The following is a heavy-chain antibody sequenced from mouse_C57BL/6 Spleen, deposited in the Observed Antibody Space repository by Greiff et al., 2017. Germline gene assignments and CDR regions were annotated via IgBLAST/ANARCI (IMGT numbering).Heavy chain of an antibody. CDR3: ARSYDGYPYWYFDV. Sequence: VQLQQSGPELVKPGASVQISCKASGYSFTDYNLHWVKQSNGKSLEWIGVITPNYGTTSYNQKFKGKATLTVDQSSSTAYMQLNSLTSEYSAVYYCARSYDGYPYWYFDVWGTGTSVTVSS. D-gene: IGHD2-3*01. V-gene: IGHV1-39*01. J-gene: IGHJ1*03. CDR2: ITPNYGTT. CDR1: GYSFTDYN.